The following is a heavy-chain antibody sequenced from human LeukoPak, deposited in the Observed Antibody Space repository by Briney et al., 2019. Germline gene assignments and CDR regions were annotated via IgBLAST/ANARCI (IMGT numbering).Heavy chain of an antibody. Sequence: ASVKVSCKASGYTFTSYAMNWVRQAPGQGLEWMGWINTNTGNPTYAQGFTGRFVFSLDISVSTAYLRISSLKAEDTAVYYCARAGPYSSSWYSGGYYYYGMDVWGQGTTVTVSS. J-gene: IGHJ6*02. V-gene: IGHV7-4-1*02. CDR3: ARAGPYSSSWYSGGYYYYGMDV. CDR1: GYTFTSYA. CDR2: INTNTGNP. D-gene: IGHD6-13*01.